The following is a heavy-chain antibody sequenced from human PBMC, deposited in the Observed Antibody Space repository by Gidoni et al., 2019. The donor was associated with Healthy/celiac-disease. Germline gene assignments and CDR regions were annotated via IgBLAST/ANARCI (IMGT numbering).Heavy chain of an antibody. CDR2: RSAYNGNT. D-gene: IGHD3-10*01. CDR3: ARVTEGRLGALYYYYGMDV. J-gene: IGHJ6*02. CDR1: GSTFTSYG. V-gene: IGHV1-18*01. Sequence: QVQLVQSGAEVKKPGASVKVSCNASGSTFTSYGISWVRQAPGQGLEWMGWRSAYNGNTNDAQKLQGRVTMNTDTSTSTAYMELRSLRSDDTAVYDGARVTEGRLGALYYYYGMDVWGQGTTVTVSS.